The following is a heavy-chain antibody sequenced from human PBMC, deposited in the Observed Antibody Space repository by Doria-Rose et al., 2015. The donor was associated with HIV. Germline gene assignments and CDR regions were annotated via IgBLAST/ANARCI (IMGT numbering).Heavy chain of an antibody. CDR2: IYSDDER. J-gene: IGHJ4*02. V-gene: IGHV2-26*01. Sequence: QVTLKEFGPVLVKPTETLTLTCTVSGVSLSSPGMGVSWIRQPPGKALEWLANIYSDDERSYKTSLKSRLTISRGTSKSQVVLTMTDMDPVDTATYYCARIKSSRWYHKYYFDFWGQGTLAIVSA. D-gene: IGHD6-13*01. CDR1: GVSLSSPGMG. CDR3: ARIKSSRWYHKYYFDF.